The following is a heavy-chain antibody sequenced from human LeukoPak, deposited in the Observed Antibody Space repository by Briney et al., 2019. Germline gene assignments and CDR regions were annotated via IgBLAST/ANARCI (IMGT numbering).Heavy chain of an antibody. CDR2: INPNSGGT. Sequence: ASVKVSCKASGYTFTSYDINWVRQAPGQGLEWMGWINPNSGGTNYAQKFQGRVTMTRDTSISTAYMELSRLRSDDTAVYYCAREYCGGDCYLNNWFDPWGQGTLVTVSS. CDR3: AREYCGGDCYLNNWFDP. J-gene: IGHJ5*02. D-gene: IGHD2-21*01. V-gene: IGHV1-2*02. CDR1: GYTFTSYD.